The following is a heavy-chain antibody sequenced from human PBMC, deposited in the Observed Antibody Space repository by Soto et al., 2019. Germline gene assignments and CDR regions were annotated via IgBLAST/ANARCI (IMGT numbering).Heavy chain of an antibody. Sequence: PGGSVRLSCAPSGFTFDDYAMHWVRQAPGKGLEWVSGISWNSGSIGYADSVKGRFTISRDNAKNSLYLQMNSLRAEDTALYYCAKARWCYGMDVWGQGTTVTVSS. CDR2: ISWNSGSI. CDR1: GFTFDDYA. CDR3: AKARWCYGMDV. D-gene: IGHD2-21*01. J-gene: IGHJ6*02. V-gene: IGHV3-9*01.